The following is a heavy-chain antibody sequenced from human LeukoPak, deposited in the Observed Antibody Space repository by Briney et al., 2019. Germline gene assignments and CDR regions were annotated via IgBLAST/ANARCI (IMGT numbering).Heavy chain of an antibody. Sequence: PGGSLRLSCAASGFTFSGSAMHWVRQASGKGLEWVGRIRSKANSYATAYAASVKGRFTISRDDSKNTAYLQMNSLRAEDTAVYYCARVTRGGTFYFDYWGQGTLVTVSS. CDR2: IRSKANSYAT. J-gene: IGHJ4*02. D-gene: IGHD3-16*01. V-gene: IGHV3-73*01. CDR1: GFTFSGSA. CDR3: ARVTRGGTFYFDY.